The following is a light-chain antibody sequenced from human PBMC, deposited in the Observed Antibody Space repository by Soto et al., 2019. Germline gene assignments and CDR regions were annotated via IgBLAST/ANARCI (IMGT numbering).Light chain of an antibody. CDR2: EVS. CDR1: STDVGGYNY. CDR3: SSYTSISTLV. V-gene: IGLV2-14*01. Sequence: QSALTQPASVSGSPGQSITISCTGTSTDVGGYNYVSWYQQYPGKAPKLMIYEVSSRPSGVPNRFSGSKAGNAASLTISGLQAEDEADYYCSSYTSISTLVFGAGTKVTVL. J-gene: IGLJ1*01.